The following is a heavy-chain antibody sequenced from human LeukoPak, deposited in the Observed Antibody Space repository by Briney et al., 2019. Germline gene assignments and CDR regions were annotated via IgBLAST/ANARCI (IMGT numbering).Heavy chain of an antibody. D-gene: IGHD5-24*01. CDR2: ISGSGGST. V-gene: IGHV3-23*01. Sequence: PGGSLRLSCAASGFTFSSYWMHWVRQAPGKGLEWVSAISGSGGSTYYADSVKGRFTISRDNSKNTLYLQMNSLRAEDTSVYYCAKVRDGYKSDYDAFDIWGQGTMVTVSS. CDR1: GFTFSSYW. J-gene: IGHJ3*02. CDR3: AKVRDGYKSDYDAFDI.